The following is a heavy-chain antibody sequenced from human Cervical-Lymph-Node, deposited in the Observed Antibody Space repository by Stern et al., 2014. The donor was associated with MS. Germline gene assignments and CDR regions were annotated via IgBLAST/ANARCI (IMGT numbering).Heavy chain of an antibody. CDR1: GGSVRDGSHY. V-gene: IGHV4-61*01. Sequence: QLQLQESGPGLVKPSETLSLICTVSGGSVRDGSHYWSWLRQPPGKGLDWIAYIYYSGRTTYNPSLESRVTISVDTSKNQFSLKLSSVTAADTALYFCARVHRNGDAFDIWGHGTRVAV. J-gene: IGHJ3*02. CDR2: IYYSGRT. CDR3: ARVHRNGDAFDI. D-gene: IGHD1-14*01.